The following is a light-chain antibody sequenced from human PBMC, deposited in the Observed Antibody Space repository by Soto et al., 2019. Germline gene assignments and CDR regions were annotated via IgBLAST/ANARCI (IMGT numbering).Light chain of an antibody. V-gene: IGKV3-20*01. CDR1: QSVSSN. CDR2: GAS. CDR3: QQYGSSPRT. J-gene: IGKJ1*01. Sequence: EIVMTQSPATLSVSPGERATLSCRASQSVSSNLAWYQQKPGQAPRLLIYGASTRATGIPDRFSGSGSGTDFTLTICRLDPEDFAVYYCQQYGSSPRTFGQGTKVDIK.